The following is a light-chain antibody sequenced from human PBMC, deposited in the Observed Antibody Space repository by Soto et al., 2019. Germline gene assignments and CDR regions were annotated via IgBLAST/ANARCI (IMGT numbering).Light chain of an antibody. Sequence: DIQMTQSPSTLSASVGNRVTITCRASQSISSWLAWYQQKPGKAPKLLIYDASSLESGVPSRFSGSGSGTEFTLTISSLQPDDFATYYCQQYNSYRTFGQGTEV. CDR3: QQYNSYRT. J-gene: IGKJ1*01. CDR1: QSISSW. CDR2: DAS. V-gene: IGKV1-5*01.